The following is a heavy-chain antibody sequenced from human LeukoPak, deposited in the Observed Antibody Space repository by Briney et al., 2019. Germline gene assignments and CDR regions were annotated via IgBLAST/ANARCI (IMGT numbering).Heavy chain of an antibody. D-gene: IGHD1-14*01. CDR1: GFTFSSYA. J-gene: IGHJ4*02. V-gene: IGHV3-23*01. Sequence: GGSLRLSCAASGFTFSSYAMSWVRQAPRKGLEWVSAIGVSGGSTYYADSVKGRFTISRDNSKNTLYLQMNSLRAEDTAVYYCAKHQQSARSFDYWGQGTLVTVPS. CDR2: IGVSGGST. CDR3: AKHQQSARSFDY.